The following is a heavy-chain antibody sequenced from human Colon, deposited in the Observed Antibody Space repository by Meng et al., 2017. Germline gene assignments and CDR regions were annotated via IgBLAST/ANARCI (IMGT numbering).Heavy chain of an antibody. D-gene: IGHD1-14*01. CDR2: IYLSGSP. CDR3: ARDSGITFDH. J-gene: IGHJ4*02. CDR1: AGSISSSNY. Sequence: LQEAGPARVAPSGTLSLSCAVSAGSISSSNYWSWVRQPPGKGLEWIGQIYLSGSPSYNPSLESRVTISVDKSKNQLSLRLTSVTAADTAIYYCARDSGITFDHWGQGALVTVSS. V-gene: IGHV4-4*02.